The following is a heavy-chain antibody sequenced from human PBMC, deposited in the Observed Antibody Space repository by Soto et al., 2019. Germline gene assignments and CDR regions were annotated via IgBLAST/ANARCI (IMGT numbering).Heavy chain of an antibody. CDR2: IIPIFGTT. V-gene: IGHV1-69*01. CDR1: GCTFSRLA. CDR3: GRGWGEDSSDYFYAY. Sequence: QVQLVQSGAEVRKPGSSVKVSCKASGCTFSRLAISWVRQAPGQGREWMGGIIPIFGTTNHAQKFQGRLTITADEARSPVQMELGSLRAEDTALYYGGRGWGEDSSDYFYAYWGQGTLVILSS. D-gene: IGHD3-22*01. J-gene: IGHJ4*02.